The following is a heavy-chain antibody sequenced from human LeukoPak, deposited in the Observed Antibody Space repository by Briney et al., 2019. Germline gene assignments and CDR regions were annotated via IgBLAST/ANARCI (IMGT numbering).Heavy chain of an antibody. J-gene: IGHJ3*02. CDR1: GGSISNYY. D-gene: IGHD6-19*01. CDR2: NHYSGSP. V-gene: IGHV4-59*01. Sequence: SETLSLTCTVSGGSISNYYWSWIRQPPGKGLEWIGYNHYSGSPNYNPSLKSRVSISVDTSKNQFSLKLNSVTAADTAVYYCARVHIRQWLVVPDAFDIWGQGTMVTVSS. CDR3: ARVHIRQWLVVPDAFDI.